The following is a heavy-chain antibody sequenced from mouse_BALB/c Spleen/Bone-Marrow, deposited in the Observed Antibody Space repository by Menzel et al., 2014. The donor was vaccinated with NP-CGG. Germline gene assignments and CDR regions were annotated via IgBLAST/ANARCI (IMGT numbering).Heavy chain of an antibody. CDR2: IDTSDSYT. CDR1: GYTFTDYW. V-gene: IGHV1-69*01. CDR3: ARGYYYGYLYYFDY. J-gene: IGHJ2*01. Sequence: VKLMESGAELVMPGASVKMSCKASGYTFTDYWMHWVKQRPGQGLEWIGAIDTSDSYTSYNQKFKGKATLTVDESSSTAYMQLSSLTSEDPAVYYCARGYYYGYLYYFDYWGQGTTLTVSS. D-gene: IGHD1-2*01.